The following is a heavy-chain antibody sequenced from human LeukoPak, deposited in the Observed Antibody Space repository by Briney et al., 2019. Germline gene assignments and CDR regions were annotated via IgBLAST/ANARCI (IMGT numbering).Heavy chain of an antibody. D-gene: IGHD3-9*01. CDR3: ARGRLGSTF. CDR2: IHHSGTT. J-gene: IGHJ4*02. Sequence: PSETLSLTSTVSVGSVSRWSYYWTWTRQPPGKGLEWIGYIHHSGTTNYSPSLKSRVTISVDMSKNQFFLNLTSVTAADTAVYYSARGRLGSTFWGQGTLVTVSS. V-gene: IGHV4-61*01. CDR1: VGSVSRWSYY.